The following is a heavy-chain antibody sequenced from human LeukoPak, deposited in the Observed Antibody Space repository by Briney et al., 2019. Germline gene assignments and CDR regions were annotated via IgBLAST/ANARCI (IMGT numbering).Heavy chain of an antibody. V-gene: IGHV3-23*01. Sequence: GGSLRLSCEASGFSFRTYTMSWVRLAPGKGLEWVSSISGSGDNVFYADSVKGRFALSRDNSKNTLLLQMNSLRADDAAIYFCAKSDCSGPTCYSGLDSWGQGTLVTVSS. CDR2: ISGSGDNV. CDR1: GFSFRTYT. CDR3: AKSDCSGPTCYSGLDS. J-gene: IGHJ4*02. D-gene: IGHD2-15*01.